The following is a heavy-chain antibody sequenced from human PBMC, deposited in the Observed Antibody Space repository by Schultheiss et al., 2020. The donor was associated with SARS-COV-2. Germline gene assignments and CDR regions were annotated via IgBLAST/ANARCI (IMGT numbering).Heavy chain of an antibody. CDR1: GFTFSNYD. J-gene: IGHJ4*02. CDR3: ARDLESVTLDY. V-gene: IGHV3-48*03. CDR2: ISSSGSTI. Sequence: GGSLRLSCAASGFTFSNYDMHWVRQAPGKGLEWVSYISSSGSTIYYADSVKGRFTISRDNAKNSLYLQMNSLRADDTAVYYCARDLESVTLDYWGQGTLVTVSS. D-gene: IGHD5-24*01.